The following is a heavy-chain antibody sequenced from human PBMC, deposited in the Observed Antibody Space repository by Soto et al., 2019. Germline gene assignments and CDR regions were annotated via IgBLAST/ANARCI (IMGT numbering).Heavy chain of an antibody. D-gene: IGHD3-22*01. V-gene: IGHV1-2*02. CDR1: GYTFTGYY. CDR3: AEDYYDSSGYYPN. J-gene: IGHJ4*02. CDR2: INPNSGGT. Sequence: GASVKVSCKASGYTFTGYYMHWVRQAPGQGLEWMGWINPNSGGTNYAQKFQGRVTMTRDTSISTAYMELSRLRSDDTAVYYCAEDYYDSSGYYPNWRQGTLVTVSS.